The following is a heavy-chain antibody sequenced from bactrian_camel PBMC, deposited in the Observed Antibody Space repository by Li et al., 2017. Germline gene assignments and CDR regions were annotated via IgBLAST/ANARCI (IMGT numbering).Heavy chain of an antibody. CDR3: AADVIVRGGGCYHGTEAGLGY. Sequence: HVQLVESGGGSVKAGGSLTLTCVASGYTYNHYCMGWFRLAPGKEREGVAGITTSTGRPIYSDSVKGRFTISHAKAKNTVYLQMNRLKSDDTAMYYCAADVIVRGGGCYHGTEAGLGYWGQGTQVTVS. V-gene: IGHV3S1*01. D-gene: IGHD7*01. J-gene: IGHJ6*01. CDR1: GYTYNHYC. CDR2: ITTSTGRP.